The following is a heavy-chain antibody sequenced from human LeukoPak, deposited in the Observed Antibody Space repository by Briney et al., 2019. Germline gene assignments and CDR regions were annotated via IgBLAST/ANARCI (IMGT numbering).Heavy chain of an antibody. D-gene: IGHD6-19*01. CDR1: GGSISSYY. CDR3: ARHVQWLVGFYYYYYMDV. J-gene: IGHJ6*03. Sequence: SETLSLTCTVSGGSISSYYWSWIRQPAGKGLEWIGRIYTSGSTYYNPSLKGRVTISVDTSKNQFSLKLSSVTAADTAVYYCARHVQWLVGFYYYYYMDVWGKGTTVTVSS. V-gene: IGHV4-4*07. CDR2: IYTSGST.